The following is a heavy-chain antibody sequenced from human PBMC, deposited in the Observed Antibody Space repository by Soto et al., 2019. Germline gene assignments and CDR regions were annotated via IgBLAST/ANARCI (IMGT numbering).Heavy chain of an antibody. J-gene: IGHJ6*02. CDR1: GYTFSNYG. CDR2: ISGYNGNT. V-gene: IGHV1-18*01. CDR3: ARDPGFGFGYSYAFAIDV. D-gene: IGHD5-18*01. Sequence: QVQLVQSGAEVKKPGASVKVSCKASGYTFSNYGISWVRQGPGQGLEWMGWISGYNGNTHYEEKVEDRIKMTTDTSTSTTYMELRLLRSDDTAVYFCARDPGFGFGYSYAFAIDVWGQGTTVTVSS.